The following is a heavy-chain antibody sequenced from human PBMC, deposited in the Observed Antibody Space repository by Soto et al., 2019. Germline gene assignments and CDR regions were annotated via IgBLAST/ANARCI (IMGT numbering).Heavy chain of an antibody. D-gene: IGHD3-3*01. J-gene: IGHJ6*02. Sequence: SETLSLTCAAYGGSFSGYYWSWIRQPPGKGLEWIGEINHSGSTNYNPSLKSRVTISVDTSKNQFSLKLSSVTAADTAVYYCARGGRITIFGVVTSYYYYGMDVWGQGTTVTVS. V-gene: IGHV4-34*01. CDR3: ARGGRITIFGVVTSYYYYGMDV. CDR1: GGSFSGYY. CDR2: INHSGST.